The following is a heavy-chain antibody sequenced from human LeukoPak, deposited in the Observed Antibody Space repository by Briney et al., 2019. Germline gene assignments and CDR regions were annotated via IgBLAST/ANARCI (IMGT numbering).Heavy chain of an antibody. Sequence: GGSLRLSCAASGFTFSSYEMNWVRRAPGKGLEWLSYISRSGGTTHYADSVKGRVTISRDNAKNSLYLQMNSLRAEDTAVYYCARTDCKAVVGYFDSWGQGTLVTVSS. CDR1: GFTFSSYE. CDR2: ISRSGGTT. CDR3: ARTDCKAVVGYFDS. V-gene: IGHV3-48*03. J-gene: IGHJ4*02. D-gene: IGHD3-22*01.